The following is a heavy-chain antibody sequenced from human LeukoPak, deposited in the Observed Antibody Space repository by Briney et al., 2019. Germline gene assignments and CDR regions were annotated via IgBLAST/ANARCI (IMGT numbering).Heavy chain of an antibody. V-gene: IGHV3-21*01. D-gene: IGHD3-10*01. CDR2: ISSSSYI. Sequence: GGSLRLSCEASGFTFSTYSMNWVRQAPGKGLEWVSSISSSSYIYYADSVKGQFTISRDNAKNSLYLQMNSLRAEDTAVYYCAREPPSGSYCDYWGQGTLVTVSS. J-gene: IGHJ4*02. CDR3: AREPPSGSYCDY. CDR1: GFTFSTYS.